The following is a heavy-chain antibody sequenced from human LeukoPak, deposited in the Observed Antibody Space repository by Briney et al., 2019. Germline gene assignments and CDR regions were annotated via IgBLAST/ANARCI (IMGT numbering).Heavy chain of an antibody. V-gene: IGHV1-8*03. CDR2: MNPNSGNT. J-gene: IGHJ4*02. CDR1: GYTFTSYD. Sequence: ASVKVSCKASGYTFTSYDINWVRQATGQGLEWMGWMNPNSGNTGYAQKFQGRVTITRNTSISTAYMELSSPRSEDTAVHYCASQNTRSDFDYWGQGTLVTVSS. CDR3: ASQNTRSDFDY. D-gene: IGHD3-3*01.